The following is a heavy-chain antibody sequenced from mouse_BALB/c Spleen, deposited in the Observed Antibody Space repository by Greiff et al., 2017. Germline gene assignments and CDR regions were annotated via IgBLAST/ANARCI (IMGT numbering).Heavy chain of an antibody. Sequence: VQLHQPGAELVKPGASVKLSCKASGYTFTSYYMYWVKQRPGQGLEWIGGINPSNGGTNFNEKFKSKATLTVDKSSSTAYMQLSSLTSEDSAVYYCTRDGVRPFAYWGQGTLVTVSA. CDR1: GYTFTSYY. V-gene: IGHV1S81*02. CDR3: TRDGVRPFAY. CDR2: INPSNGGT. D-gene: IGHD2-14*01. J-gene: IGHJ3*01.